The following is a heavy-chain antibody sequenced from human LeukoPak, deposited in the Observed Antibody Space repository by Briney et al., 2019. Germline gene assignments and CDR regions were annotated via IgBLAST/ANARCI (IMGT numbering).Heavy chain of an antibody. CDR2: ISYDGTNK. CDR1: VFTFSDYA. CDR3: ALTTIGVVYYFDY. J-gene: IGHJ4*02. D-gene: IGHD1/OR15-1a*01. V-gene: IGHV3-30*04. Sequence: GGSLRLSCAASVFTFSDYAMRCVREAPGEGREWVALISYDGTNKYYAESVRGRFTISRDNSQNTLYLYMNSLTGADTSVYYCALTTIGVVYYFDYWGQGTLVTVSS.